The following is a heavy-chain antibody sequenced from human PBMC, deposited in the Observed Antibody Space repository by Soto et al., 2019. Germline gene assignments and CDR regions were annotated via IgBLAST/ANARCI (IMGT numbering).Heavy chain of an antibody. J-gene: IGHJ1*01. Sequence: GESLKISCKGSGYSFTSYWIGWVRQVPGKGLEWMGIIYPGDSDTRYSPSFQGQVTISADKSISTAYLQWSSLKASDTAMYYCARLGGYYYDSSGYYYFQHWGQGTLVTVSS. V-gene: IGHV5-51*01. CDR3: ARLGGYYYDSSGYYYFQH. CDR1: GYSFTSYW. D-gene: IGHD3-22*01. CDR2: IYPGDSDT.